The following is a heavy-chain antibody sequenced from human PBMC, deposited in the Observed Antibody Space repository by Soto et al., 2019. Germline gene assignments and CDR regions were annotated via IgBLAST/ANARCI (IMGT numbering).Heavy chain of an antibody. CDR3: ATDSNYDVSNSF. D-gene: IGHD3-3*01. CDR1: GGTLNNYS. Sequence: GASVKVSCKASGGTLNNYSINWVLQAPGQGLEWMGGILPVSAPPDYAQKFQGRVSITADHSTSTVYMGLSRLKSDDTAVYFCATDSNYDVSNSFWGQGTLVTVSS. J-gene: IGHJ4*02. V-gene: IGHV1-69*13. CDR2: ILPVSAPP.